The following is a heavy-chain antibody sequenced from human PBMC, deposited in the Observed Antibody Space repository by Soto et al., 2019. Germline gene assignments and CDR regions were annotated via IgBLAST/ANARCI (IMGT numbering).Heavy chain of an antibody. J-gene: IGHJ4*02. CDR3: ARDPGGTDFAEWTYCFDY. V-gene: IGHV3-30-3*01. CDR2: ISYDGSNK. Sequence: QVQLVESGGGVVQPGRSLRLSCAASGFTFSSYAMHWVRQAPGKGLEWVAVISYDGSNKYYADSVKGRFTISRDNSKNTLYLPMNSLRAEDTAVYYCARDPGGTDFAEWTYCFDYWGQGTLGTVSS. CDR1: GFTFSSYA. D-gene: IGHD3-3*01.